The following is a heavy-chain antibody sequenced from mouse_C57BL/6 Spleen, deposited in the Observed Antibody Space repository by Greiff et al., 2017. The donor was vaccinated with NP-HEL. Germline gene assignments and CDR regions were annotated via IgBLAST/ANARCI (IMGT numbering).Heavy chain of an antibody. Sequence: VQLQQSGAELVKPGASVKMSCKASGYTFTTYPIEWMKQNHGKSLERIGNFHPYNVGTKYNEKLKGKSTLTVEKSSSTVYLELSRLSSVDSSVYYGALYYYGSSGDGMDYLGQGTSVTVSS. CDR1: GYTFTTYP. CDR2: FHPYNVGT. D-gene: IGHD1-1*01. V-gene: IGHV1-47*01. CDR3: ALYYYGSSGDGMDY. J-gene: IGHJ4*01.